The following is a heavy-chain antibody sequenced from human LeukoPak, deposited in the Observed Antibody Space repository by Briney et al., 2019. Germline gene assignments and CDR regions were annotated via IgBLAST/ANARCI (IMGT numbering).Heavy chain of an antibody. CDR3: EREGGGALRLNYYYYGMDV. CDR1: GYTFTSYG. J-gene: IGHJ6*02. CDR2: ISAYNGKK. V-gene: IGHV1-18*01. Sequence: GASVKVSCKASGYTFTSYGISWVRQAPGQGREWMGWISAYNGKKNYAQKLQGRVTMTTDTSTSTAYMEMRRLRSEDTAVYYSEREGGGALRLNYYYYGMDVWGQGTTVTVSS. D-gene: IGHD4-17*01.